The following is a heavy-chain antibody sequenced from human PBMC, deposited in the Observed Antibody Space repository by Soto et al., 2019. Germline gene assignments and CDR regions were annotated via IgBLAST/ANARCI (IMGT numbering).Heavy chain of an antibody. V-gene: IGHV4-59*08. D-gene: IGHD6-19*01. CDR1: GGSIGSYH. CDR3: ASGSGWYYFDY. CDR2: LYYSGST. Sequence: SETLSLTCTVSGGSIGSYHWSWLRQPPGKGLEWIGCLYYSGSTNYNPSLKSRVTILVDKSKNQVSLKLSSVTAADTAVYYCASGSGWYYFDYRGQRTPVTVSS. J-gene: IGHJ4*02.